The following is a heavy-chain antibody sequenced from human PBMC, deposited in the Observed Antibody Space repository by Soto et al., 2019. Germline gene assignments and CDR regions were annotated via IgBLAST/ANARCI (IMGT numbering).Heavy chain of an antibody. CDR3: AKDHSTLVTHFDY. Sequence: GGSLRLSCAASGFTFTNYWMHWVRQVPGKGLVWVSRIDGVGTGTSYSDSVRGRFTISRDNSKNTLYLQMNSLRAEDTAVYYCAKDHSTLVTHFDYWGQGTLVTVS. CDR1: GFTFTNYW. D-gene: IGHD6-13*01. CDR2: IDGVGTGT. J-gene: IGHJ4*02. V-gene: IGHV3-74*01.